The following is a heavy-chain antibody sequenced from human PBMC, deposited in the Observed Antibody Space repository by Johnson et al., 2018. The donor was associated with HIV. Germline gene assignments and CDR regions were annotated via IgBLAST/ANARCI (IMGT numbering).Heavy chain of an antibody. J-gene: IGHJ3*02. CDR1: GFTFSSYA. Sequence: QVQLVESGGGVVQPGRSLRLSCAASGFTFSSYAMHWVRQAPGKGLEWVAVISYDGSNKYYADSVKGRFSISRDNPKNTLYLQMNSLRAEDTAVYYCARSVNAGRPFDIWGQGTLVTVSS. CDR2: ISYDGSNK. CDR3: ARSVNAGRPFDI. V-gene: IGHV3-30*04. D-gene: IGHD2-8*01.